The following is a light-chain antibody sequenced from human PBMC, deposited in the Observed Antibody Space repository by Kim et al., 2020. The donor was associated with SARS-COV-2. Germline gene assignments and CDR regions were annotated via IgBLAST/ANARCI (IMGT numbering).Light chain of an antibody. Sequence: DIQMTQSPSTLSASVGDRVTITCRVSQSISSWLAWYQQKPGKAPKLLIYKASSLESGVPSRFSGSGSGTEFTLTISSLQPDDFATYYCQQYNSYSLFGQGTKLEI. CDR1: QSISSW. CDR2: KAS. CDR3: QQYNSYSL. J-gene: IGKJ2*01. V-gene: IGKV1-5*03.